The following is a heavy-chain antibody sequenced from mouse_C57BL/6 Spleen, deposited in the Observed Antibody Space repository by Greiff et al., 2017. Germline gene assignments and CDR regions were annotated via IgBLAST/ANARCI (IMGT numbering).Heavy chain of an antibody. CDR1: GYTFTDYY. V-gene: IGHV1-26*01. J-gene: IGHJ1*03. CDR2: ISPNNGGT. Sequence: EVQLQQSGPELVKPGASVKISCKASGYTFTDYYMNWVKQTHGKSLEWIGVISPNNGGTSYNQKFKGKATLTVAKASSTAYMELRSLTSEDSAVYYCAREIHWYFDVWGTGTTVTVSS. CDR3: AREIHWYFDV.